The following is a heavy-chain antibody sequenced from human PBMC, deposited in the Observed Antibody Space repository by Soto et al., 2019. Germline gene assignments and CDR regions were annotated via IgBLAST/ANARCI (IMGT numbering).Heavy chain of an antibody. CDR2: IYYDGSGS. Sequence: QVQLVESGGGVVQPGGSLRLSCEASGFTFRDYGFHWVRQAPGKGLEWVAVIYYDGSGSDYEDSVRGRFIFCRDISKTPLYLQKNRRGAEATAVYYCVGEDCSGATCDGGYWGQGTLVTVSS. J-gene: IGHJ4*02. V-gene: IGHV3-33*01. CDR3: VGEDCSGATCDGGY. CDR1: GFTFRDYG. D-gene: IGHD2-15*01.